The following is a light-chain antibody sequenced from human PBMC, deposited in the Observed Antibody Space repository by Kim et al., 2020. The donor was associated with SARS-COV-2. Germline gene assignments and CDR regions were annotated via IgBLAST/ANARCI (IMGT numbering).Light chain of an antibody. CDR2: YDS. Sequence: PGQTARVSCGGNSIGSKSVHWYQQKSGQAPVLVVFYDSDRPSGIPERFSGYNSGNTATLTISRVEAGDEADYYCQVWDSSSDHRVVFGGGTQLTVL. J-gene: IGLJ2*01. CDR1: SIGSKS. CDR3: QVWDSSSDHRVV. V-gene: IGLV3-21*02.